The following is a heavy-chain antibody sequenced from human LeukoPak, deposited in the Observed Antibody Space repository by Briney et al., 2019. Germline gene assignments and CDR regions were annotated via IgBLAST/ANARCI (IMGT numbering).Heavy chain of an antibody. V-gene: IGHV3-7*01. Sequence: GGSLRLSCAASGFTFSSYWMSWVRQAPGKGLEWVANIKQDGSEKYYVDSVKGRFTISRDNAKNSLYLQMNSLRAEDTAVYYCARVYQRPPGSYFDYWGQGTLVIVSS. CDR2: IKQDGSEK. CDR3: ARVYQRPPGSYFDY. D-gene: IGHD2-2*01. J-gene: IGHJ4*02. CDR1: GFTFSSYW.